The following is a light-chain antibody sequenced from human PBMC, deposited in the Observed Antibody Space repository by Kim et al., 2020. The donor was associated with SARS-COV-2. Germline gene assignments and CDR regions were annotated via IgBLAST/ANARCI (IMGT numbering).Light chain of an antibody. CDR3: QQYDNLLLT. CDR1: QDISNF. CDR2: DAS. J-gene: IGKJ4*01. V-gene: IGKV1-33*01. Sequence: SASVGDRVTITCQASQDISNFLNWYQQKPGKASKLLIYDASNLETGVPARFSGSGSGTDFTFTISSLQPADIATYYCQQYDNLLLTFGGGTKLEI.